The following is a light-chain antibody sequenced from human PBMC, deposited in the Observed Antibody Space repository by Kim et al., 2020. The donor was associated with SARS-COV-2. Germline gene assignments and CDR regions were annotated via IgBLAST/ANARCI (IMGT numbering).Light chain of an antibody. CDR2: LNSDGSH. CDR3: QTWGTGTVV. CDR1: SGHSSNV. V-gene: IGLV4-69*01. J-gene: IGLJ2*01. Sequence: ASVKRTCNLSSGHSSNVIAWHQQQPEKGPRYLMKLNSDGSHTKGDGIPDRFSGSSSGAERYLTISSLQSEDEADYYCQTWGTGTVVFGGGTQLTVL.